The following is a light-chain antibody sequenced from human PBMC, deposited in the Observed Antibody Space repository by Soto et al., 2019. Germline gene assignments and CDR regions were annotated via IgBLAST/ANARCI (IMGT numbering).Light chain of an antibody. J-gene: IGKJ1*01. Sequence: EIVLTQSPGTLSLSPGERATLSCRASQSVSSSYLAWYQHKPGQAPRLLIYGASSRATGIPDRFSVSGSGTDFTLTISRLAPEDFAVDYGQQYGSSPWTFGQGTKVEIK. V-gene: IGKV3-20*01. CDR1: QSVSSSY. CDR3: QQYGSSPWT. CDR2: GAS.